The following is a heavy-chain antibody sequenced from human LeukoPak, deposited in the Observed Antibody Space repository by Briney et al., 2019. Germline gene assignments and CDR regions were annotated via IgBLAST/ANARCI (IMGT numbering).Heavy chain of an antibody. D-gene: IGHD4-23*01. CDR3: ASRTVVPYYYYGMDV. CDR1: GGSISSYY. CDR2: IYYSGST. J-gene: IGHJ6*02. Sequence: SETLSLTCTVSGGSISSYYWSWIRQPPGKGLEWIGYIYYSGSTNCNPSLKSRVTISVDTSKNQFSLKLSSVTAADTAVYYCASRTVVPYYYYGMDVWGQGTTVTVSS. V-gene: IGHV4-59*01.